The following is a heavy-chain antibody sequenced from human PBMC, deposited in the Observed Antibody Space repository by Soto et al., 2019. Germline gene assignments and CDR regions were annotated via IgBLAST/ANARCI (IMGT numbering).Heavy chain of an antibody. CDR2: IKEDGSVT. D-gene: IGHD3-10*01. Sequence: EVQVVESGGGLVQPGGSLRLSCATSDFTISPYWMTWDRQTPGQGLEFVANIKEDGSVTNYVDSVKGRFTISRDNAKNSLYLQINSLRAEDTAVYYCGTDQWGGAFDLWGRGTTVTVSS. J-gene: IGHJ3*01. V-gene: IGHV3-7*01. CDR3: GTDQWGGAFDL. CDR1: DFTISPYW.